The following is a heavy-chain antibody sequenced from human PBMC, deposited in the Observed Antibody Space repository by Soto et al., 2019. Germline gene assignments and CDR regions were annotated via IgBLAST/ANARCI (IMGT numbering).Heavy chain of an antibody. CDR2: IYYSGST. J-gene: IGHJ3*02. CDR1: GGSISSGGYY. Sequence: QVQLQESGPGLVKPSQTLSLTCTVSGGSISSGGYYWSWIRQHPGKGLEWIGYIYYSGSTYYNPSLKSRVIISVDTSKNQFSLKLSSVTAADTAVYYCARGPPTEDIVVVPAAIGAFDIWGQGTMVTVSS. D-gene: IGHD2-2*01. V-gene: IGHV4-31*03. CDR3: ARGPPTEDIVVVPAAIGAFDI.